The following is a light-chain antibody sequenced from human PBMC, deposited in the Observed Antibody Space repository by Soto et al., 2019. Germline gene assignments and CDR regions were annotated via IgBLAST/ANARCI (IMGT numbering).Light chain of an antibody. CDR2: DVT. V-gene: IGLV2-14*01. CDR1: SSDVGGYEY. J-gene: IGLJ1*01. CDR3: TSNASINNYV. Sequence: QSALTQPASVSGSPGQSITISCTGTSSDVGGYEYVSWYQQHPGKAPKLMIYDVTNRPSGVSNRFSGSKSGNTDSLTISVLQAEDEADYYCTSNASINNYVFGTGTKLAGL.